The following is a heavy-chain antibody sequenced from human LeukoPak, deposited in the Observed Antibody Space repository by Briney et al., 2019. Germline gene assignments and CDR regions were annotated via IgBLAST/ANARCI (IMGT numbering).Heavy chain of an antibody. CDR2: IVVGSGNT. J-gene: IGHJ4*02. D-gene: IGHD3-22*01. V-gene: IGHV1-58*02. Sequence: GASVKVSCKASGFTFTSSAMQWVRQARGQRLEWIGWIVVGSGNTNYAQKFQERVTITRDMSTSTAYMELSSLRSEDTAVYYCAADLYDSSGEYYFDYWGQGTLVTVSS. CDR3: AADLYDSSGEYYFDY. CDR1: GFTFTSSA.